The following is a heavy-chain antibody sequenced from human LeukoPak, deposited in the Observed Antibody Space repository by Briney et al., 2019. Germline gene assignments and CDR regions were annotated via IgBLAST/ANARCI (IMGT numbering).Heavy chain of an antibody. CDR2: INPSGGST. D-gene: IGHD3-3*01. J-gene: IGHJ6*02. CDR1: GYTFTSYY. V-gene: IGHV1-46*01. Sequence: ASVKVSCKASGYTFTSYYMHWVRQAPGQGLEWMGIINPSGGSTSYAQKFQGRVTMTRDTSTSTVYMELRSLRSDDTAVYYCARLNDFWSGYYDYYGMDVWGQGTTVTVSS. CDR3: ARLNDFWSGYYDYYGMDV.